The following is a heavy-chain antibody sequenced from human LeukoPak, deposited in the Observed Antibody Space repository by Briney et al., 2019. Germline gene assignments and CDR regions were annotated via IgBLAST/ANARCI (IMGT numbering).Heavy chain of an antibody. Sequence: GGSLRLSCAASGFTISSNYMTWVRQAPGKGLEWVSTIYTGGSTYYADSVKGRFTISRDNSKNTVFLQMNSLRAEDTAVYYCAKWGDYDVLTGYYVSDYWGQGTLVTVSS. CDR3: AKWGDYDVLTGYYVSDY. CDR2: IYTGGST. D-gene: IGHD3-9*01. V-gene: IGHV3-53*01. J-gene: IGHJ4*02. CDR1: GFTISSNY.